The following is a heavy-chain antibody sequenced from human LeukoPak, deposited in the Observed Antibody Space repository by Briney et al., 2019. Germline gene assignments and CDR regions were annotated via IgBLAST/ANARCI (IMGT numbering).Heavy chain of an antibody. J-gene: IGHJ5*02. D-gene: IGHD6-19*01. CDR2: INPNSGGT. CDR3: ARDMKYPSGWTVNWFDP. Sequence: GASVKVSCKASGYTFTGYYMHWVRQAPGQGLEWMGWINPNSGGTNYAQKFQGRVTMTRDTSISTAYMELSRLRSDDTAVYYCARDMKYPSGWTVNWFDPWGQGTLVTVSS. V-gene: IGHV1-2*02. CDR1: GYTFTGYY.